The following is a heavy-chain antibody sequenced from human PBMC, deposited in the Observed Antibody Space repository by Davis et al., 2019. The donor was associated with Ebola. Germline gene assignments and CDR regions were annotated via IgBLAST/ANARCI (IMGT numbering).Heavy chain of an antibody. J-gene: IGHJ4*02. CDR2: IKSKSAGGTT. D-gene: IGHD6-6*01. CDR1: GFTFSGSA. CDR3: TTDRGIAVRPLFDC. Sequence: PGGSLRLSCAASGFTFSGSAMHWVRQAPGKGLEWVGRIKSKSAGGTTDHAPPVRGRFIISRDESRNTLYLQMTSLRTEDTAVYFCTTDRGIAVRPLFDCWGQGTLVTVSS. V-gene: IGHV3-15*01.